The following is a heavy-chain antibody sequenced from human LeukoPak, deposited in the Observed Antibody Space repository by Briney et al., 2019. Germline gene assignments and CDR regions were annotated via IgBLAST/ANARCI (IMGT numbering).Heavy chain of an antibody. CDR1: GGSVSSGSYY. D-gene: IGHD6-13*01. CDR2: IYYSGST. Sequence: PSETLSLTCTVSGGSVSSGSYYWSWIRQPPGRGLEWIGYIYYSGSTNYNPSLKSRVTISVDTSKNQFSLRLSSVTAADTAVYYCARRVVQQPSSSWMNWFDPWGQGTLVTVSS. CDR3: ARRVVQQPSSSWMNWFDP. V-gene: IGHV4-61*01. J-gene: IGHJ5*02.